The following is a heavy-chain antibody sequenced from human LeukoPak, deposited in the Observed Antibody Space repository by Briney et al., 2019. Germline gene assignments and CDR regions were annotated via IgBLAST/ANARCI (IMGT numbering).Heavy chain of an antibody. V-gene: IGHV4-34*01. Sequence: SETLSLTCAVYGGSFSGYYWSWIRQPPGKGLEWIGEINHSGSTNYNPSLKSRVTISVDTSKNQFSLKLSSVTAADTAVYYCAWDSNLDYWGQGTLVTVSS. CDR3: AWDSNLDY. CDR2: INHSGST. D-gene: IGHD4-11*01. J-gene: IGHJ4*02. CDR1: GGSFSGYY.